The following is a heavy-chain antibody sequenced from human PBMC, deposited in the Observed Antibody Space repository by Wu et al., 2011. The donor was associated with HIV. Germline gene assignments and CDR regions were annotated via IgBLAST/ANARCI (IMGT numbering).Heavy chain of an antibody. J-gene: IGHJ6*03. Sequence: QVQLVQSGAEVKKPGASVKVSCKASGYTFTDYYMHWARQAPGQGLEWMGWINPNSGGTNYAQKFQGRVTMTRDTSVSTAYMELSRLRSDDTAVYYCARVTPSFHDYYYYMDVWGKGTTVTVS. CDR3: ARVTPSFHDYYYYMDV. CDR1: GYTFTDYY. D-gene: IGHD3-16*01. V-gene: IGHV1-2*02. CDR2: INPNSGGT.